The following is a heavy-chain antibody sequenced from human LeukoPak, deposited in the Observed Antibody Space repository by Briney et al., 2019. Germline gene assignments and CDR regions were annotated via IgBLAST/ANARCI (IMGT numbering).Heavy chain of an antibody. V-gene: IGHV4-39*01. D-gene: IGHD3-10*01. J-gene: IGHJ5*02. CDR3: ARSYGSGSYLPTNWFDP. CDR2: IYYRGST. CDR1: AGSISSSSYY. Sequence: SETLSLTCSVSAGSISSSSYYWDWIRQPPGKGLEWIGNIYYRGSTYYNPSLKSRLTISVDTSKNQFSLKLSSVTAADTAVYYCARSYGSGSYLPTNWFDPWGQGTLVTVSS.